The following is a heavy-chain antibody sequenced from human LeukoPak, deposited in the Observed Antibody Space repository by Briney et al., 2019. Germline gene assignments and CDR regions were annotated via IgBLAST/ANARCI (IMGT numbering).Heavy chain of an antibody. V-gene: IGHV3-30*02. D-gene: IGHD6-19*01. CDR1: GFTFKTYG. Sequence: GGSLRLSCAAYGFTFKTYGMHWVRQAPGKGLEWVAFIRYDGSNKYYADSVKGRFTISRDNSKNTLYLQMNSLRAEDTAVYYCARILDSAWGELGYWGQGTLVTVSS. CDR2: IRYDGSNK. J-gene: IGHJ4*02. CDR3: ARILDSAWGELGY.